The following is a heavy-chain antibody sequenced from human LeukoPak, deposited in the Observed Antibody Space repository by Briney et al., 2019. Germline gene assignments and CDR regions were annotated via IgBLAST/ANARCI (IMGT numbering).Heavy chain of an antibody. Sequence: GESLQISSKGSGYSFTSYWIGWVRQMPGKGLEWMGIIYPGDSDTRYSPSFQGQVTISADKSISTAYLQWSSLKASDTAMYYCARVGQVDIVATNHLWIGYFDYWGQGTLVTVSS. V-gene: IGHV5-51*01. J-gene: IGHJ4*02. D-gene: IGHD5-12*01. CDR3: ARVGQVDIVATNHLWIGYFDY. CDR1: GYSFTSYW. CDR2: IYPGDSDT.